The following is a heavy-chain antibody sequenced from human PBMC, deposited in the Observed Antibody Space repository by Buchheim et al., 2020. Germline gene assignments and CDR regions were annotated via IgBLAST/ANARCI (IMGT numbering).Heavy chain of an antibody. CDR1: GFTFSSYS. D-gene: IGHD2-2*01. Sequence: EVQLVESGGGLVQPGGSLRLSCAASGFTFSSYSMNWVRQAPGKGLEWVSYISSSSSTIYYADSVKGRFTISRDNAKNSLYLQMNSLRDEDTAVYYCAREYCSSTSCYFEFWHYFDYWGQGTL. V-gene: IGHV3-48*02. J-gene: IGHJ4*02. CDR2: ISSSSSTI. CDR3: AREYCSSTSCYFEFWHYFDY.